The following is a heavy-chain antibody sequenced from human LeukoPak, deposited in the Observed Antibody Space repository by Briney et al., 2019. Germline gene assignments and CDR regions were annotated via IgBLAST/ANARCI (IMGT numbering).Heavy chain of an antibody. J-gene: IGHJ3*02. CDR2: ISYDGSNK. D-gene: IGHD5/OR15-5a*01. V-gene: IGHV3-30-3*01. CDR3: ARDRRSNAFDI. CDR1: GFTFSSYA. Sequence: GGSLRLSCAASGFTFSSYAMHWVRQAPGKGLEWVAVISYDGSNKYYADSVKGRFTISRDNSKNTLYLQMNSLRAEDTAVYYCARDRRSNAFDIWGQGTMVTVSS.